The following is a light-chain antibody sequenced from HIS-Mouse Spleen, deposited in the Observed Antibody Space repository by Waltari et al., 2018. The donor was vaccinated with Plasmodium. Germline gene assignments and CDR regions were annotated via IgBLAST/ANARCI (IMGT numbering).Light chain of an antibody. CDR3: CSYAGSSTYV. Sequence: QSALTQPASVSGSPGQSITISCTGTSSDVGSYNLVSWYQQHPGKAPKLMIYEGSKRAPRVSHRFPCPKAGTPASLTIPWLQAEDEAYYYCCSYAGSSTYVLGTGTKVTVL. CDR2: EGS. V-gene: IGLV2-23*01. J-gene: IGLJ1*01. CDR1: SSDVGSYNL.